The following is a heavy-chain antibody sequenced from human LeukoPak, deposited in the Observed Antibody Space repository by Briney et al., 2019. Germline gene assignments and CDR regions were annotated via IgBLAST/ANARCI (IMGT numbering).Heavy chain of an antibody. V-gene: IGHV3-74*01. CDR2: IKSDGSSP. CDR3: ARSELDAFDI. Sequence: PGGSLRLSCEASGFTLNSYGMHWVRQVPGKGLLWVSRIKSDGSSPTYADSVKDRFSISRDIAKNTLFLQMNSLRAEDTAVYYCARSELDAFDIWGQGTMVTVSS. D-gene: IGHD1-7*01. CDR1: GFTLNSYG. J-gene: IGHJ3*02.